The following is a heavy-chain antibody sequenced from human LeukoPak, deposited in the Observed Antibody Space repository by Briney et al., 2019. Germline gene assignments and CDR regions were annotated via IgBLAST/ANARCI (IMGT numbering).Heavy chain of an antibody. J-gene: IGHJ4*02. CDR2: SSSSGSTT. Sequence: GGSLRLSCAASGFTFSGYEVNWVRQAPGKGLEWVSYSSSSGSTTYYADSVKGRFGISRDGSKNTLYLLMNSLRAEDTAVYYCAKEDTLTTVYFDYWGQGTPVTVSS. V-gene: IGHV3-48*03. D-gene: IGHD4-17*01. CDR1: GFTFSGYE. CDR3: AKEDTLTTVYFDY.